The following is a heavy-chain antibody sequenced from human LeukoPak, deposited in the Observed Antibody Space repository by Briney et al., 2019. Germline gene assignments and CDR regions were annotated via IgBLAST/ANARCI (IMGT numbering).Heavy chain of an antibody. Sequence: GGSLRLSCAASGFTFSSYSMNWVRQAPGKGLEWVSSISSSSSYIYYADSVKGRFTISRDNAKSSLYLQMNSLRAEDTAVYYCARHSYSSSWYGNWFDPWGQGTLVTVSS. J-gene: IGHJ5*02. D-gene: IGHD6-13*01. CDR2: ISSSSSYI. V-gene: IGHV3-21*01. CDR3: ARHSYSSSWYGNWFDP. CDR1: GFTFSSYS.